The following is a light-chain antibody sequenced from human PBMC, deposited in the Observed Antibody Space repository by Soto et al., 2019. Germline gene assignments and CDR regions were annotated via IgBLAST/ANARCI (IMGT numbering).Light chain of an antibody. CDR1: QNVNNN. V-gene: IGKV3-15*01. CDR2: AAS. CDR3: QQYNNWPPPWT. J-gene: IGKJ1*01. Sequence: EILLTQSPATLSVSPGERATLSCSASQNVNNNLAWYQQKFGQAPRLLIYAASTRATGIPGRFSGSGSGTDFTLTISSLQSEDFGVYYCQQYNNWPPPWTFGQGSKVEIK.